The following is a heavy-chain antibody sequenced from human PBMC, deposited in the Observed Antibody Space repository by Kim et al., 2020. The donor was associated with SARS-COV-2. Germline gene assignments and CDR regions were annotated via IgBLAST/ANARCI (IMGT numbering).Heavy chain of an antibody. Sequence: GGSLRLSCAASGFTFSSYAMSWVRQAPGKGLEWVSAISGSGGSTYYADSVKGRFTISRDNSENTLYLQMNSLRAEDTAVYYCAKVFFGGGYFDLWGRGTLVTVSS. V-gene: IGHV3-23*01. CDR1: GFTFSSYA. J-gene: IGHJ2*01. CDR3: AKVFFGGGYFDL. D-gene: IGHD3-10*01. CDR2: ISGSGGST.